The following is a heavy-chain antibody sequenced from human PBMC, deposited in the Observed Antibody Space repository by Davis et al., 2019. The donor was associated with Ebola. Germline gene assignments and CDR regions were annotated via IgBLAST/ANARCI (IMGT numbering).Heavy chain of an antibody. D-gene: IGHD6-19*01. Sequence: AASVKVSCKASGYTFTSYDINWVRQATGQGLEWMGLMNPNSGNTGYAQKFQGRVTMTRNTSISTAYMELSSLRSEDTAVYYCARLAGGLYYYGMDVWGQGTTVTVSS. J-gene: IGHJ6*02. CDR1: GYTFTSYD. V-gene: IGHV1-8*01. CDR2: MNPNSGNT. CDR3: ARLAGGLYYYGMDV.